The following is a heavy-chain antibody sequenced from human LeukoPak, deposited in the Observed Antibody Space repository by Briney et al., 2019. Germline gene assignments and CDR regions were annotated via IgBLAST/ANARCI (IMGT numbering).Heavy chain of an antibody. J-gene: IGHJ4*02. D-gene: IGHD5-12*01. Sequence: GGSLRLSCAASGFTFSDSFMSWIRQAPGKGLEWASYTSGSGSTIYYPDSVKGRFTISRDNAKKSLYLQMNSLRPEDTAVYYCARLSGYAVESWGQGTLVTVSS. CDR3: ARLSGYAVES. CDR1: GFTFSDSF. CDR2: TSGSGSTI. V-gene: IGHV3-11*01.